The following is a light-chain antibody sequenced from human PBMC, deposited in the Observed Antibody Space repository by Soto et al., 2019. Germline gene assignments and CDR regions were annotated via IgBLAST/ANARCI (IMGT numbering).Light chain of an antibody. J-gene: IGLJ2*01. CDR1: RSNIGSNT. Sequence: QSVLTRPPSASGTPGQRVTISCSGSRSNIGSNTVNWYQQLPGTAPKLIIFGNLERPSGVPDRFSGSKSGTSASLAISGLQSEDEADYYCAAWDDSLNGVLFGGGTKLTVL. V-gene: IGLV1-44*01. CDR3: AAWDDSLNGVL. CDR2: GNL.